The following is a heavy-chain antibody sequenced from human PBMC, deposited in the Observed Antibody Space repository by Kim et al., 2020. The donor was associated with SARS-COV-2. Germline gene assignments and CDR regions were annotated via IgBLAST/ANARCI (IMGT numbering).Heavy chain of an antibody. J-gene: IGHJ5*02. Sequence: SVKGRFTISRDNSKNTLYLQMNSLRAEDTAVYYCAKDLDSSSWLGSWFDPWGQGTLVTVSS. V-gene: IGHV3-23*01. CDR3: AKDLDSSSWLGSWFDP. D-gene: IGHD6-13*01.